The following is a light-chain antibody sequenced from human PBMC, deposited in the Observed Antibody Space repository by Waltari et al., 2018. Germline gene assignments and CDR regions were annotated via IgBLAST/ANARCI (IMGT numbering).Light chain of an antibody. J-gene: IGKJ1*01. CDR2: AAS. Sequence: AIRMTQSPSSFSASIVDRVTITCRESQGNSSYLAWYQQKPGKAHNLLIYAASTLQSGVPSRVSGSGSGTDCTHAISCLQSEDCTTYYCQHYYISPWTFGQGTKVEIK. CDR1: QGNSSY. CDR3: QHYYISPWT. V-gene: IGKV1-8*01.